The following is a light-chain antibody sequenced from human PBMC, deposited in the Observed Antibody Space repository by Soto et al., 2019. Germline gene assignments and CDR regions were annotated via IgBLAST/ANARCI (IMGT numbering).Light chain of an antibody. CDR1: QSISNY. V-gene: IGKV1-39*01. J-gene: IGKJ5*01. CDR2: GTS. CDR3: QQSYSTSVT. Sequence: DIQMTQSPSSLSASVGDRVTITCRASQSISNYLNWYQQRPGKAPKLLVYGTSNLQSGVPSRFSGSGSGTDFTLTISSLQTEDFATYYCQQSYSTSVTFGQGTRLEIK.